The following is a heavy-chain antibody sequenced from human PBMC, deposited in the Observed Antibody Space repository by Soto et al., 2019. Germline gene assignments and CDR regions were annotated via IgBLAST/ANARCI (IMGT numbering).Heavy chain of an antibody. Sequence: GGSLRLCCTASGFTFSNYALTWVRQAPGKGLEWVAAIVGSGGSTYDADSVKGRFTISRDNSKSTLFLQMNNLRAEDAAVYYCAKFGESLPGASGLGMHVWGQGTTVTVSS. CDR1: GFTFSNYA. J-gene: IGHJ6*02. CDR3: AKFGESLPGASGLGMHV. CDR2: IVGSGGST. V-gene: IGHV3-23*01. D-gene: IGHD3-10*01.